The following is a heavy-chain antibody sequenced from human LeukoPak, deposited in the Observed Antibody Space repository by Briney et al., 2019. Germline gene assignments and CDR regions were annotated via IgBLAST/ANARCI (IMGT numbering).Heavy chain of an antibody. CDR1: GFTFHESA. D-gene: IGHD3-10*01. J-gene: IGHJ5*02. Sequence: GGSLRLSCAASGFTFHESAMRWVRQAPGKGLEWVSGINWNSGDIGYADSVKGRFTISRDNAKNSLYLQMNSLRAEDTALYYCAKGVGFEINWFDPWGQGIMVTVSS. CDR2: INWNSGDI. V-gene: IGHV3-9*01. CDR3: AKGVGFEINWFDP.